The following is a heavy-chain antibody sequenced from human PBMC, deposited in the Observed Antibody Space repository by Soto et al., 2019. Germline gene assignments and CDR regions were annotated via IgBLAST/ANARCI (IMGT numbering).Heavy chain of an antibody. Sequence: GGSLRLSCAASGFTFSSYGMHWVRQAPGKGLEWVAVIWYDGSNKYYADSVKGRFTISRDNSKNTLYLQMNSLRAEDTAVYYCARASHTIFGVVTYNWFDSWGQGTLVTVSS. CDR2: IWYDGSNK. V-gene: IGHV3-33*01. J-gene: IGHJ5*01. D-gene: IGHD3-3*01. CDR3: ARASHTIFGVVTYNWFDS. CDR1: GFTFSSYG.